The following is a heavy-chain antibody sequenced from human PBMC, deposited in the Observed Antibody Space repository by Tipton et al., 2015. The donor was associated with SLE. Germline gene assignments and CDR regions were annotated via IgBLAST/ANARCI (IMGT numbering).Heavy chain of an antibody. Sequence: TLSLTCAVYGGSFSGYHWSWIRQPPGKGLEWIGYIYYSGSTTYNTPLQSRVTISVDTSKNQFSLKLSSVTAADTAVYYCARDPGETDAFDIWGQGTMVTVSS. D-gene: IGHD3-10*01. CDR2: IYYSGST. V-gene: IGHV4-59*01. CDR1: GGSFSGYH. J-gene: IGHJ3*02. CDR3: ARDPGETDAFDI.